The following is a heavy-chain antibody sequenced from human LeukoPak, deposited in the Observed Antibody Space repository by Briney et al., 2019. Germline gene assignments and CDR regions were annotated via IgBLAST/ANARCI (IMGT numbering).Heavy chain of an antibody. Sequence: GGSLRLSCTASGFTFSSYWMHWVRQAPGKGLVWVSLINNDGSTTTYADSVKGRFTISRDNAKNTLYLQMNSLRAEDTAVYYCARDSTAAAGDFDYWGQGTLVTVSS. D-gene: IGHD6-13*01. J-gene: IGHJ4*02. V-gene: IGHV3-74*01. CDR3: ARDSTAAAGDFDY. CDR2: INNDGSTT. CDR1: GFTFSSYW.